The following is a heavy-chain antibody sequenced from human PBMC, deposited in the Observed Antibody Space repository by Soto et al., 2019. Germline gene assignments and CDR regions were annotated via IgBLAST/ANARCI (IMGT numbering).Heavy chain of an antibody. V-gene: IGHV3-15*01. CDR2: IKTNTDGGTT. CDR1: GFTFSNAW. CDR3: NTDYRSVTTDC. Sequence: GGSLRLSCAASGFTFSNAWMNWVRQAPGKGLEWVGHIKTNTDGGTTDYAAPVKGRFTISRDDSKNILYLQMNSLKAEDTAVYYCNTDYRSVTTDCWGQGTLVTVSS. D-gene: IGHD4-17*01. J-gene: IGHJ4*02.